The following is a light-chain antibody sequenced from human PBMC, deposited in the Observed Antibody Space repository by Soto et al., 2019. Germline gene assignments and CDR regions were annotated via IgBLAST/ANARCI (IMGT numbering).Light chain of an antibody. J-gene: IGLJ2*01. CDR1: KLAYKY. CDR2: QDT. CDR3: QAWDTSTVV. V-gene: IGLV3-1*01. Sequence: SYELTQPPSVSVSPGQTASITGSGDKLAYKYVSWYQQKPGQSPVLVIYQDTKRPSGIPERFSGSHPGNTATLTISGTQAMDEADYYCQAWDTSTVVFGGGTKLTVL.